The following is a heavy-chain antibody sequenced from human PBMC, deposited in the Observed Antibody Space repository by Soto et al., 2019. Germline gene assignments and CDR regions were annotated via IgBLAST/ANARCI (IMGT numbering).Heavy chain of an antibody. CDR1: GGTFKSYG. J-gene: IGHJ6*02. CDR2: VIPVFGTT. Sequence: QVQLEQSGAEVKKPGSSVKVSCKASGGTFKSYGFIWVRQAPGQGLEWMGGVIPVFGTTHYAQKFQGRVTITADESTSTASMELSSLRPEDTAVYYCARSRDISMNRGIIIPGGLDVWGQGTTVTVSS. D-gene: IGHD3-10*01. CDR3: ARSRDISMNRGIIIPGGLDV. V-gene: IGHV1-69*01.